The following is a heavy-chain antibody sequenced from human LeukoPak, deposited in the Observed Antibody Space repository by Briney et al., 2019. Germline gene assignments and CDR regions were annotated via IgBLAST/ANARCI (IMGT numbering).Heavy chain of an antibody. V-gene: IGHV1-2*06. D-gene: IGHD3-22*01. Sequence: ASVKVSCKASGYTFTGYYVHWVRQAPGQGLEWMGRINPNSGGTNYAQKFQGRVTMTRDTSISTAYMELSRLRSDDTAVYYCARVKQPYYDSSGYYKGAYYFDYWGQGTLVTVSS. CDR3: ARVKQPYYDSSGYYKGAYYFDY. J-gene: IGHJ4*02. CDR2: INPNSGGT. CDR1: GYTFTGYY.